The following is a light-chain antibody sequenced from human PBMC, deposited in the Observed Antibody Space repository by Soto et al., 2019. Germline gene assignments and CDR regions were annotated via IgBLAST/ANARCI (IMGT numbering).Light chain of an antibody. CDR3: AAWDDSLSAVV. CDR1: NGDVGAYDY. V-gene: IGLV2-14*01. CDR2: QVS. Sequence: QSALTQPASVSGSPGQSITISCTGTNGDVGAYDYVSWYQQHPGKAPKLMLSQVSNRPSEVSSRFSGSKSGTSASLAVSGLRSEDEADYYCAAWDDSLSAVVFGGGTKLTVL. J-gene: IGLJ2*01.